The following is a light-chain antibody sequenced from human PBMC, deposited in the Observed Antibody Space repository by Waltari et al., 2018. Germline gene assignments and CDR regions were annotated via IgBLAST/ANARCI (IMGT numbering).Light chain of an antibody. CDR1: QSLLHSNGYNY. V-gene: IGKV2-28*01. CDR3: MQALQTPLT. CDR2: LGS. J-gene: IGKJ4*01. Sequence: DIVMTQSPLSLPVTPGEPASISCRSSQSLLHSNGYNYLDWYLQKPGQSPQVLIYLGSNRASGVPDRFSGSGSGTDFTLKISRVEAEDVGVYYYMQALQTPLTFGGGTKVEIK.